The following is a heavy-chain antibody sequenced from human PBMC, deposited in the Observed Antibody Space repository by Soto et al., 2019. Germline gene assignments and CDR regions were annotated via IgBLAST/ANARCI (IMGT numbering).Heavy chain of an antibody. CDR2: IDPSDSYT. D-gene: IGHD6-6*01. J-gene: IGHJ6*02. Sequence: PGESLKISCKGSGYSFTSYWISRVRQMPGKGLEWMGRIDPSDSYTNYSPSFQGHVTISADKSISTAYLQWSSLKASDTAMYYCASKYSSSSGYYYYGMDVRGQGTTVTVSS. V-gene: IGHV5-10-1*01. CDR1: GYSFTSYW. CDR3: ASKYSSSSGYYYYGMDV.